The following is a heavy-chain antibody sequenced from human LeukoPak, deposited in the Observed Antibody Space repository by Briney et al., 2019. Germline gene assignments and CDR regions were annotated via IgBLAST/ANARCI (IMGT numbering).Heavy chain of an antibody. Sequence: PSETLSLTCTVSGGSISSSSYYWGWIRQPPGKGLEWIGSIYYSGSTYYNPSLKSRVTISVDTSKNQFSLKLSSVTAADTAVYYCAIGLAAAGTDYWGQGTLVTVPS. CDR1: GGSISSSSYY. J-gene: IGHJ4*02. CDR2: IYYSGST. D-gene: IGHD6-13*01. CDR3: AIGLAAAGTDY. V-gene: IGHV4-39*07.